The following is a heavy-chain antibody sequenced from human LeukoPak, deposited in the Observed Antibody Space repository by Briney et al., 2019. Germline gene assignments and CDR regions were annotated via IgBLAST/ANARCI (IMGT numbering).Heavy chain of an antibody. J-gene: IGHJ4*02. CDR1: GYSFTSYW. D-gene: IGHD2-15*01. Sequence: GESLKISCMGSGYSFTSYWIAWVRQMPGGGQDWMGIIYPGDSDISYSPSFQGQVTISADRSISTAYLQWSTLKASDSAMYYCARLHCGGGSCYSGSAYYFDYWGQGTLVTVSS. CDR2: IYPGDSDI. CDR3: ARLHCGGGSCYSGSAYYFDY. V-gene: IGHV5-51*01.